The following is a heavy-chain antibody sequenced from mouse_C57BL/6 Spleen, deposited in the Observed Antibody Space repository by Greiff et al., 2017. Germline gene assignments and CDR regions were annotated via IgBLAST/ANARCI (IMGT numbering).Heavy chain of an antibody. Sequence: VKLVESGPELVKPGASVKISCKASGYAFSSSWMNWVKQRPGKGLEWIGRIYPGDGDTNYNGKFKGKATLTADKSSSTAYMQLSSLTSEDSAVYFCARSGGTGWYYFDYWGQGTTLTVSS. J-gene: IGHJ2*01. CDR1: GYAFSSSW. V-gene: IGHV1-82*01. CDR2: IYPGDGDT. D-gene: IGHD4-1*01. CDR3: ARSGGTGWYYFDY.